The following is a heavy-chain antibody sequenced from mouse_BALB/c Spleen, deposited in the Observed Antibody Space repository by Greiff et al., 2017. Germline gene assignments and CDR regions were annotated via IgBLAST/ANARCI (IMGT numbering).Heavy chain of an antibody. CDR2: INPSNGGT. CDR1: GYTFTSYY. CDR3: TRHGKAFDY. D-gene: IGHD2-1*01. Sequence: VQLVESGAELVKPGASVKLSCKASGYTFTSYYMYWVKQRPGQGLEWIGEINPSNGGTNFNEKFKSKATLTVDKSSSTAYMQLSSLTSEDSAVYYCTRHGKAFDYWGQGTTLTVSS. V-gene: IGHV1S81*02. J-gene: IGHJ2*01.